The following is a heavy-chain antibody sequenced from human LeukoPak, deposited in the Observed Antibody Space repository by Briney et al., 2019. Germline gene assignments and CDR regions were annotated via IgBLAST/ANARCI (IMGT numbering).Heavy chain of an antibody. Sequence: ASVKVSCKASGYTFTSYYMHWVRQAPGQGLEWMGIINPRGGSTSYAQKFQGRVTMTRDTSTSTVYMELSSLRSEDTAVYYCARVRRFGELLHGYDAFDIWGQGTTVTVSS. CDR2: INPRGGST. CDR1: GYTFTSYY. CDR3: ARVRRFGELLHGYDAFDI. D-gene: IGHD3-10*01. V-gene: IGHV1-46*01. J-gene: IGHJ3*02.